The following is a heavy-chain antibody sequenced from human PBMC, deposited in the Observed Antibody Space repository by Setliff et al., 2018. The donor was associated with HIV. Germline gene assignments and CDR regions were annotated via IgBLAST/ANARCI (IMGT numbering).Heavy chain of an antibody. CDR3: ARGASLGRGGYYFDY. CDR2: INTGNGDT. J-gene: IGHJ4*02. Sequence: ASVKVSCKASGYTFPFYAMHWVRQAPGQKLEWMGWINTGNGDTKYSQKFLGRVTITRDTSATTVYMELSSLRSEDTALYYCARGASLGRGGYYFDYWGQGTLVTVSS. V-gene: IGHV1-3*04. D-gene: IGHD3-3*02. CDR1: GYTFPFYA.